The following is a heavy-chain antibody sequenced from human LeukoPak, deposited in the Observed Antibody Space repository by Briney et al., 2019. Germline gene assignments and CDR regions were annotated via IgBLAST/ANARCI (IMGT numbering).Heavy chain of an antibody. J-gene: IGHJ4*02. CDR2: IYSGGST. Sequence: GGSLRLSCAASGFTFSSYAMSWVRQAPGKGLEWVSVIYSGGSTYYADSVKGRFTISRDNSKNTLYLQMNSLRAEDTAVYYCARPPYYYDSSGYSDYWGQGTLVTVSS. D-gene: IGHD3-22*01. CDR1: GFTFSSYA. V-gene: IGHV3-66*04. CDR3: ARPPYYYDSSGYSDY.